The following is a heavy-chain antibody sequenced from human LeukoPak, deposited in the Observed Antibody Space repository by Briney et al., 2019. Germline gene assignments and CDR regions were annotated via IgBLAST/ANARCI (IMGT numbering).Heavy chain of an antibody. J-gene: IGHJ4*02. Sequence: ASVKVSCKASGYTFTGYYMHWVRQAPGQGLEWMGWINPNSGGTNYAQKFQGRVTMTRDTSISTAYMELSRLRSDDTAVYYCAKGLYYDILTGGIRYGPFDYWGQGTLVTVSS. CDR1: GYTFTGYY. V-gene: IGHV1-2*02. CDR3: AKGLYYDILTGGIRYGPFDY. CDR2: INPNSGGT. D-gene: IGHD3-9*01.